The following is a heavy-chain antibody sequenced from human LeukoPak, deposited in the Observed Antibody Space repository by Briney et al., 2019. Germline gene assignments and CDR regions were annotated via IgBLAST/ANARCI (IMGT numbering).Heavy chain of an antibody. CDR3: ARAQLLRLENFLDY. V-gene: IGHV3-48*03. J-gene: IGHJ4*02. D-gene: IGHD4-23*01. Sequence: GGSLRLSCAASGFTSSNYEMNWVRQAPGQGLEWVSYISRGSSDIYYADSVKGRFTISSDNAKNSVYSQMNSLRAEDTAVYYCARAQLLRLENFLDYWGQGTLVTVSS. CDR1: GFTSSNYE. CDR2: ISRGSSDI.